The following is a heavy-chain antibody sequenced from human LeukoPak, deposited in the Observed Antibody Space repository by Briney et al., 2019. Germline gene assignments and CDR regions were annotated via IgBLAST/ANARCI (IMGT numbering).Heavy chain of an antibody. CDR2: IISIFGTA. J-gene: IGHJ5*02. D-gene: IGHD3-10*01. Sequence: SVKVSCKTSGGTFSSYAISWVRQAPGQGLEWMGGIISIFGTANYAQKFQGRVTITADESTSTAYMELSSLRSEDTAVYYCARCGVTLRGTRFDPWGQGTLVTVSS. V-gene: IGHV1-69*13. CDR1: GGTFSSYA. CDR3: ARCGVTLRGTRFDP.